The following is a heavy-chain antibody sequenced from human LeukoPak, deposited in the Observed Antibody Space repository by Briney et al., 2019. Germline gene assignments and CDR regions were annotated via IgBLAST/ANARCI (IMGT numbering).Heavy chain of an antibody. CDR1: GYTFKNYG. J-gene: IGHJ4*02. D-gene: IGHD2-15*01. Sequence: GASVKVSCKAYGYTFKNYGISWVRLAPGVGLEWLGWITPFNGNRIYAWKFQDRVTMNTDTSTNTADLELRGLTSDDTAIYYCARDDCSGGTCSVAFDFWGQGTHVTVSS. V-gene: IGHV1-18*01. CDR2: ITPFNGNR. CDR3: ARDDCSGGTCSVAFDF.